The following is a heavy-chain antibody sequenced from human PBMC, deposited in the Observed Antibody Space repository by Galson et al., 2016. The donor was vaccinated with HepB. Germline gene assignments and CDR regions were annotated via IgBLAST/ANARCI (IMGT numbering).Heavy chain of an antibody. D-gene: IGHD6-19*01. Sequence: SLRLSCAASGFTFSSYGMHWVRQAPGKGLEWVAIIWYDGSNKYYADSVKGRFTISRDNSKSTLYLQMNSLRAEDTAIYYCAKDLLPSGAGREDYFDYWGQGTLVTGSS. CDR1: GFTFSSYG. V-gene: IGHV3-33*06. CDR2: IWYDGSNK. J-gene: IGHJ4*02. CDR3: AKDLLPSGAGREDYFDY.